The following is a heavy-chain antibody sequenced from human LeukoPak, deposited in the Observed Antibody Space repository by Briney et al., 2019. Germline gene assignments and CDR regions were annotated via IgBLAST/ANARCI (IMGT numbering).Heavy chain of an antibody. Sequence: SSETLSLTCTVSGGSISSYYWSWIRQPPGKGLEWIGYIYYSGSTNYNPSLKSRVTISVDTSKNQFSLRLSSVTAADTAVYYCARRPSNLVAFDIWGQGTVVTVSS. CDR1: GGSISSYY. D-gene: IGHD4/OR15-4a*01. CDR3: ARRPSNLVAFDI. V-gene: IGHV4-59*08. CDR2: IYYSGST. J-gene: IGHJ3*02.